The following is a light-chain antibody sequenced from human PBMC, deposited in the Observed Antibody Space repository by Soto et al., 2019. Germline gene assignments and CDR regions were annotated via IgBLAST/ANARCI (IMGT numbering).Light chain of an antibody. J-gene: IGKJ1*01. CDR3: QQYKNWPPIT. Sequence: EIVMTQSPATLSVSPGERAILSCRASQSVSDRLAWYQQKPGQGPRLLIYGASTRATGIPARFTGSGSGTEFTRTISSLQSEDSAVYYCQQYKNWPPITFGQGTKVEI. V-gene: IGKV3-15*01. CDR2: GAS. CDR1: QSVSDR.